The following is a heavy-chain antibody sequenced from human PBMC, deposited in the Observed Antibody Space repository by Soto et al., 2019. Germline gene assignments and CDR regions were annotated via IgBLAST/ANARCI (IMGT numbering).Heavy chain of an antibody. CDR1: GYTFTSYD. Sequence: ASVKVSCKASGYTFTSYDINWVRQATGQGLEWMGWMNPNSGNTGYAQKFQGRVTMTRNTSISTAYMELSSLRSEDTAVYYCAGGLPLSVVVVAATEDPKILGWFDPWGQGTLVTVSS. CDR2: MNPNSGNT. D-gene: IGHD2-15*01. V-gene: IGHV1-8*01. CDR3: AGGLPLSVVVVAATEDPKILGWFDP. J-gene: IGHJ5*02.